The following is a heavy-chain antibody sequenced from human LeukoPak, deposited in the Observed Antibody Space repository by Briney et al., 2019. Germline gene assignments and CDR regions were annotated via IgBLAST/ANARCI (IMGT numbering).Heavy chain of an antibody. J-gene: IGHJ4*02. V-gene: IGHV3-64D*06. Sequence: GGSLRLSCSASGFTFSSYAMRWVRQAPGKGLEYVSAISSNGGSTYYADSVKGRFTISRDNSKNTLYLQMSSLRAEDTAVYYCVKSTEVNYGSGTFDYWGQGTLVTVSS. CDR3: VKSTEVNYGSGTFDY. CDR1: GFTFSSYA. CDR2: ISSNGGST. D-gene: IGHD3-10*01.